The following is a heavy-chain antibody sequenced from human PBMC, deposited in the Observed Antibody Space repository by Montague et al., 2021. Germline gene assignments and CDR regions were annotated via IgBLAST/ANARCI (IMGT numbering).Heavy chain of an antibody. Sequence: SETLSLTCTVSGDSINFYYWSWIRQPPGKGLEWIGYVYYSGTTNYNPSLKSRVTISVDTSRNQFSLNLNSVTAADTAVYYCARKGTTWDYWGQGTLVTVSS. D-gene: IGHD2/OR15-2a*01. CDR3: ARKGTTWDY. CDR1: GDSINFYY. J-gene: IGHJ4*02. CDR2: VYYSGTT. V-gene: IGHV4-59*01.